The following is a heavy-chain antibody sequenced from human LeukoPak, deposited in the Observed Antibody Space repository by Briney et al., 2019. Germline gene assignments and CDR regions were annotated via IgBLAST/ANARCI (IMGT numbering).Heavy chain of an antibody. J-gene: IGHJ4*02. Sequence: ASVKISCKASGYSLTTYYMHWVRQAPGQGLEWMGIINPSGGSTSYAQKFQGRVTMTRDTSTRTVYMELSSLRSEDTAVYYCARRSPAYCGGDCYLDYWGQGTLVTVSS. D-gene: IGHD2-21*02. CDR1: GYSLTTYY. CDR2: INPSGGST. V-gene: IGHV1-46*01. CDR3: ARRSPAYCGGDCYLDY.